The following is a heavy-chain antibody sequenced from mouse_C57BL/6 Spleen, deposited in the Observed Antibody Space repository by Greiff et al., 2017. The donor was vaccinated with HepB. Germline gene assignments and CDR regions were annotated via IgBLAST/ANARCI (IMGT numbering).Heavy chain of an antibody. J-gene: IGHJ4*01. CDR3: ARRDQYYYAMDY. V-gene: IGHV5-17*01. CDR1: GFTFSDYG. D-gene: IGHD3-3*01. CDR2: ISSGSSTI. Sequence: EVNVVESGGGLVKPGGSLKLSCAASGFTFSDYGMHWVRQAPEKGLEWVAYISSGSSTIYYADTVKGRFTISRDNAKNTLFLQMTSLRSEDTAMYYCARRDQYYYAMDYWGQGTSVTVSS.